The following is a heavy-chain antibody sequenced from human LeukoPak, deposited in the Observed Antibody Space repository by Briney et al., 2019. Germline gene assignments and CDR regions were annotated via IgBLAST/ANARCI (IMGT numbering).Heavy chain of an antibody. CDR1: GFTVSSNY. V-gene: IGHV3-23*01. CDR2: ISGSGGST. J-gene: IGHJ3*01. D-gene: IGHD4-17*01. Sequence: GGSLRLSCAASGFTVSSNYMSWVRQAPGKGLEWVSAISGSGGSTYYEDSVKGRFTISRDNSKSTLYLQMNSLSAEDTALYYCAKLYGDYKHAFPLWGQGTMVTVSS. CDR3: AKLYGDYKHAFPL.